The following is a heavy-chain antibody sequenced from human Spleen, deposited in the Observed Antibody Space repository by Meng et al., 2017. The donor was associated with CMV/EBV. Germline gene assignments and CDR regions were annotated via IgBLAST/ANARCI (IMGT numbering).Heavy chain of an antibody. V-gene: IGHV3-23*01. CDR2: ISDSGDSP. D-gene: IGHD5-18*01. Sequence: CAASGLTFSIYAMSWVRQAPGKGLEWISLISDSGDSPYYADSVKGRFTISRDNSKNMVYLQMKSLRADDTARYYCAKTLNGYGGEDSWGQGTLVTVSS. CDR1: GLTFSIYA. CDR3: AKTLNGYGGEDS. J-gene: IGHJ4*02.